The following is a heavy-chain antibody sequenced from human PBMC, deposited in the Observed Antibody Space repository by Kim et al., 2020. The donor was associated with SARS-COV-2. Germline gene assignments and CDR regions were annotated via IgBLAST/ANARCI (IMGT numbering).Heavy chain of an antibody. Sequence: SETLSLTCTVSGGSISSYYWSWIRQPPGKGLEWIGYIYYSGSTNYNPSLKSRVTISVYTSQNQFSLKLSSVTAADTAVYYCARRPGSSWYSLWCFDLWGRGTLVTVSS. J-gene: IGHJ2*01. CDR2: IYYSGST. CDR3: ARRPGSSWYSLWCFDL. V-gene: IGHV4-59*01. CDR1: GGSISSYY. D-gene: IGHD6-13*01.